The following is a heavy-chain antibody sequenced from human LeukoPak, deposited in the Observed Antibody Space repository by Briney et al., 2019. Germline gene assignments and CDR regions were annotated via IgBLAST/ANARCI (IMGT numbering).Heavy chain of an antibody. CDR3: ARGSRASHFDY. J-gene: IGHJ4*02. Sequence: PGGSLRLSCAASGFTFSSYAMSWVRQAPGKGLEWVSTVSSGDGITHYADSVKGRFTISRDNSQHTLYLQMNSLRAEDTAVYYCARGSRASHFDYWGQGTLVTVSS. CDR2: VSSGDGIT. D-gene: IGHD2-15*01. CDR1: GFTFSSYA. V-gene: IGHV3-23*01.